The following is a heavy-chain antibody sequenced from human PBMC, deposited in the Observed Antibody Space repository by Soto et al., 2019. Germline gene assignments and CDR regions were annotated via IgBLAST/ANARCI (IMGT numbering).Heavy chain of an antibody. CDR2: ISGSGGST. CDR3: AKGAFSISWHHDAFDI. J-gene: IGHJ3*02. V-gene: IGHV3-23*01. CDR1: GFTFSSYA. D-gene: IGHD6-13*01. Sequence: EVQLLESGGGLVQPGGSLRLSCAASGFTFSSYAMSWVRQAPGKGLEWVSAISGSGGSTYYADSVKGRFTISRDNSKNTLYLQMNSLRAEDTAVYYCAKGAFSISWHHDAFDIWGQGTMVTVSS.